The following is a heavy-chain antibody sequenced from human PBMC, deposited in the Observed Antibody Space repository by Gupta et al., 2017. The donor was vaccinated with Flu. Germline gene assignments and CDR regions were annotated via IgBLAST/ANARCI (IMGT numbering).Heavy chain of an antibody. D-gene: IGHD6-19*01. V-gene: IGHV1-2*02. J-gene: IGHJ4*02. CDR1: GYTFTGYY. CDR2: INPNSGGT. CDR3: ARDDVGQWPATS. Sequence: QVQLVQSGAEVKKPGASVKVSCKASGYTFTGYYMHWVRQAPGQGLEWMGWINPNSGGTNDAQKFQGRVTMTRDTSISTAYMELSRLRSDDTAVYYCARDDVGQWPATSWGQGTLVTVSS.